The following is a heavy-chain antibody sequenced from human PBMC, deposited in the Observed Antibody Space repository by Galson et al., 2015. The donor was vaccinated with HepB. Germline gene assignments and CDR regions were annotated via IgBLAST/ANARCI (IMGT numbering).Heavy chain of an antibody. CDR3: ARLGVRGYYGGYYYGMDV. CDR1: GGSISSSSYY. Sequence: SLTCTVSGGSISSSSYYWGWIRQPPGKGLEWIGSIYYSGSTYYNLSLKRRVTISVDTSKNQFSLKLSSVTAADTAVYYCARLGVRGYYGGYYYGMDVWGQGTTVTVSS. CDR2: IYYSGST. V-gene: IGHV4-39*01. D-gene: IGHD3-22*01. J-gene: IGHJ6*02.